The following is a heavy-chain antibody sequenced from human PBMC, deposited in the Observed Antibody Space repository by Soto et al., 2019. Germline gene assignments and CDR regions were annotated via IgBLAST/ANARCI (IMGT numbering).Heavy chain of an antibody. CDR2: INHSGST. V-gene: IGHV4-34*01. J-gene: IGHJ4*02. CDR1: GGSFSGYY. CDR3: ARDTGDYVWGSYRLYYFDY. D-gene: IGHD3-16*02. Sequence: PSETLSLTCAVYGGSFSGYYWSWIRQPPGKGLEWIGEINHSGSTNYNPSLKSRVTISVDTSKNQFSLKLSSVTAADTAVYYCARDTGDYVWGSYRLYYFDYWGRGTLVTVSS.